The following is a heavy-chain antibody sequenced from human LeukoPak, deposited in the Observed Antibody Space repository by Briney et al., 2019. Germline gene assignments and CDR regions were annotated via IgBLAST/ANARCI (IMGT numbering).Heavy chain of an antibody. D-gene: IGHD4-17*01. CDR2: ISGSGGST. J-gene: IGHJ4*02. Sequence: PGGSLRLSCAASGFTFSSYAMSWVRQAPGKGLEGVSAISGSGGSTYYADSVKGGFTISRDNSKNTLYLQMNSLRAEDTAVYYCAKWAWDYGDYGVFDYWGQGTLVTVSS. CDR3: AKWAWDYGDYGVFDY. V-gene: IGHV3-23*01. CDR1: GFTFSSYA.